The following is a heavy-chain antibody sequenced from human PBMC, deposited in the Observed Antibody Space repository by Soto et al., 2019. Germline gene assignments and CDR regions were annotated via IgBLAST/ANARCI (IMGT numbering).Heavy chain of an antibody. CDR1: GFTFSRYA. J-gene: IGHJ4*02. V-gene: IGHV3-74*01. Sequence: EVQLLESGGGVVQPGGSLRLSCVASGFTFSRYAIMWVRQAPGKGLESVSRISSDMSSTSYADSVKGRFTISRDNAKNTLYLQMDSLRAEDTAVYYCARGIGYSAQDSWGQGTLVTVSS. D-gene: IGHD1-1*01. CDR3: ARGIGYSAQDS. CDR2: ISSDMSST.